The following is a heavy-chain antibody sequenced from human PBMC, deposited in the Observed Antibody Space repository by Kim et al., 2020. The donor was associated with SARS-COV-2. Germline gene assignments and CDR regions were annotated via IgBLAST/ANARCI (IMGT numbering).Heavy chain of an antibody. D-gene: IGHD3-9*01. J-gene: IGHJ4*02. CDR3: ARDRSPILTGYSAYDY. CDR2: INPNSGAT. CDR1: GYTFTGYY. V-gene: IGHV1-2*02. Sequence: ASVKVSCKASGYTFTGYYMHWVRQAPGQGLEWMGWINPNSGATNYAQKFQGRVTMTRDTSISTAYMELSRLRSDDTAIYYCARDRSPILTGYSAYDYWGQGTLVTVSS.